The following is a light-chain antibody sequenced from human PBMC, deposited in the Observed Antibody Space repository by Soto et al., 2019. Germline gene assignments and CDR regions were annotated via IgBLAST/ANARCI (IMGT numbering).Light chain of an antibody. CDR3: CSYAGSTTRVL. J-gene: IGLJ2*01. V-gene: IGLV2-14*01. CDR1: SSDVDTYKY. CDR2: EVS. Sequence: QSALTQPASVSGSPGQSIIISCTGTSSDVDTYKYVSWYQQHPGKAPKLMIYEVSHRPSGVSDRFSGSKSGNTASLTISGLQAEDEADYYCCSYAGSTTRVLFGGGTK.